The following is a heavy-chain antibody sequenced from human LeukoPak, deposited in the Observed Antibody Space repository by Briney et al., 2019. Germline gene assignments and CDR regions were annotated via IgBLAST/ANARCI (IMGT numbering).Heavy chain of an antibody. CDR3: AKVCQGYCSGVYPV. D-gene: IGHD2-15*01. J-gene: IGHJ4*02. CDR1: GFTFSSYG. V-gene: IGHV3-30*02. CDR2: IRYDGSNK. Sequence: GGSLRLSCAASGFTFSSYGMHWVRQAPVKGLEWVAFIRYDGSNKYYADSVKGRFTISRDNSKNTLYLQMNSLRAEDTAVYYCAKVCQGYCSGVYPVWGQGTLVTVSS.